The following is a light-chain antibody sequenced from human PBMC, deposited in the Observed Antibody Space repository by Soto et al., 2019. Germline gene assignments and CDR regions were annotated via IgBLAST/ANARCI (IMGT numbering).Light chain of an antibody. J-gene: IGLJ1*01. Sequence: HSGLNQPASGTGSAGQSITISCTGNSRDDVSHNCASCYQQHPGKAPNLRICDVSNRPSGLSYRFSGSKSGNTASLTISGLQADDEADYYCSSCTSSNTFVFGTG. CDR2: DVS. V-gene: IGLV2-14*03. CDR3: SSCTSSNTFV. CDR1: SRDDVSHNC.